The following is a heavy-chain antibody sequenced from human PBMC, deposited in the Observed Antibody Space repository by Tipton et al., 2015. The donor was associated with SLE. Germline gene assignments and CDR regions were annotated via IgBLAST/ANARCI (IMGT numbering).Heavy chain of an antibody. Sequence: TLFLTCTVSGYSISSGYYWGWIRQPPGKGLEWIGSIYHSGSTYYNPSLKSRVTISVDTSKNQFSLKLSSVTAADTAVYYCARASRPFDYWGQGTLVTVSS. CDR3: ARASRPFDY. CDR1: GYSISSGYY. V-gene: IGHV4-38-2*02. J-gene: IGHJ4*02. CDR2: IYHSGST.